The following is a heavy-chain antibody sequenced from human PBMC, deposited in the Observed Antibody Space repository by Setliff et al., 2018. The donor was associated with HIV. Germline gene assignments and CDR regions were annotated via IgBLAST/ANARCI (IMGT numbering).Heavy chain of an antibody. CDR3: AREPRGSSSWHHNDAFDI. Sequence: GASVKVSCKASGGTFSSYAISWVRRAPGQGLEWMGGIIPILGIANYAQKFQGRVTITADKSTSTAYMELSSLRSEDTAVYYCAREPRGSSSWHHNDAFDIWGQGTMVTVSS. D-gene: IGHD6-13*01. CDR2: IIPILGIA. J-gene: IGHJ3*02. V-gene: IGHV1-69*10. CDR1: GGTFSSYA.